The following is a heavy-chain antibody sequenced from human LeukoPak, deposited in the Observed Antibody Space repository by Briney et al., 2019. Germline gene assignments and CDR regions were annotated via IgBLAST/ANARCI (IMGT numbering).Heavy chain of an antibody. D-gene: IGHD3-3*01. CDR1: GFTFSSFA. J-gene: IGHJ4*02. Sequence: GGSLRLSCAASGFTFSSFAMSWVRQAPGKGLEWVSGMSHKGDITYYGDAVKGRFTISRDNSKNSLYLQMDSLRAEDTAVYYCARGIEEWLYLYYWGQGALVTVAS. V-gene: IGHV3-23*01. CDR2: MSHKGDIT. CDR3: ARGIEEWLYLYY.